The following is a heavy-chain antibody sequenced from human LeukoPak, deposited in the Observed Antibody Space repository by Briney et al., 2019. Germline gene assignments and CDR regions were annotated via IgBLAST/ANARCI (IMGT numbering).Heavy chain of an antibody. CDR3: ARDGDLLTGCYFDS. J-gene: IGHJ4*02. D-gene: IGHD3-9*01. V-gene: IGHV3-33*01. CDR2: IWYDGSNK. CDR1: GFTFSNYG. Sequence: PGRSLRLSCTASGFTFSNYGMHWVRQAPDKGLEWVAVIWYDGSNKYYADSVKGRFTISRDNSKNTLYLQMNSLRAEDTAVYYCARDGDLLTGCYFDSWGQGTLVTVSS.